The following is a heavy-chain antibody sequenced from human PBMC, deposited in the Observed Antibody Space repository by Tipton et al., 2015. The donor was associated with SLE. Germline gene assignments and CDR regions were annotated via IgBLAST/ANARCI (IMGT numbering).Heavy chain of an antibody. CDR2: ISWNSGSI. CDR3: AKDIRPRGDPDAFDI. D-gene: IGHD4-17*01. V-gene: IGHV3-9*01. CDR1: GFTFDDYA. J-gene: IGHJ3*02. Sequence: SLRLSCAASGFTFDDYAMHWARQAPGKGLEWVSGISWNSGSIGHADSVKGRFTISRGNAKNSLYLQMNSLRAEDTALYYCAKDIRPRGDPDAFDIWGQGTMVTVSS.